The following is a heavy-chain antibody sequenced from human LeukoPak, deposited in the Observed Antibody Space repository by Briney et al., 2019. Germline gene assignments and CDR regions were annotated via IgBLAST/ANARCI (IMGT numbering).Heavy chain of an antibody. Sequence: GGSLRLSYSASGFASSDYWMNWVRQAPGKGPEWVANINLGGSAKLYVDSVRGRCTISRDNAKNSLYLQLNSLRVEDTAVYYCAAWGLNNYWGQGTLVTVSS. CDR2: INLGGSAK. J-gene: IGHJ4*02. CDR3: AAWGLNNY. CDR1: GFASSDYW. D-gene: IGHD7-27*01. V-gene: IGHV3-7*01.